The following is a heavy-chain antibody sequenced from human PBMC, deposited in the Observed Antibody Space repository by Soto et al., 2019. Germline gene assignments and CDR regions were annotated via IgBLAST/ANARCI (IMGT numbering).Heavy chain of an antibody. V-gene: IGHV4-34*01. Sequence: QVQLQKWGAGLLKPSETLSLTCAVYGGSFSGYYWSWIRQHPGKGLEWIGEINHSGSTNYNPSLKSRVTISVDTSKNQFSLKLSSVTAADTAVYYCARGWYPDYWGQGTLVTVSS. CDR1: GGSFSGYY. CDR3: ARGWYPDY. CDR2: INHSGST. J-gene: IGHJ4*02. D-gene: IGHD6-13*01.